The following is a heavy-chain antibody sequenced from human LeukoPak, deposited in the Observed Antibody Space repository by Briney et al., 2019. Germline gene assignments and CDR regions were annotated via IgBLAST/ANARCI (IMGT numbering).Heavy chain of an antibody. CDR3: ARALGEQLVL. CDR1: GGTFSSYA. D-gene: IGHD6-6*01. CDR2: IIPILGIA. Sequence: GASVKVSCKASGGTFSSYAISWVRQAPGQGLEWMGRIIPILGIANYAQKFQGRVTITADKSTGTAYMELSSLRSEDTAVYYCARALGEQLVLWGQGTLVTVSS. J-gene: IGHJ4*02. V-gene: IGHV1-69*04.